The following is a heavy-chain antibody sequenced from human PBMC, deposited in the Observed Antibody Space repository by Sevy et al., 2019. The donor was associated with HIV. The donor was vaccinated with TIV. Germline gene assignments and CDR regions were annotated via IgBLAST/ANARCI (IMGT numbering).Heavy chain of an antibody. D-gene: IGHD3-3*01. CDR1: GFTFISYT. CDR3: VKDPDYDFWRGDYGMDV. Sequence: GGSLRLSCAASGFTFISYTMSWVRQAPGKGLEWVSAISGSGGSTYYADSVKGRFTISRDNSKNTLYLQMRSLRVEDTAVYYCVKDPDYDFWRGDYGMDVWGQGTTVTVSS. V-gene: IGHV3-23*01. CDR2: ISGSGGST. J-gene: IGHJ6*02.